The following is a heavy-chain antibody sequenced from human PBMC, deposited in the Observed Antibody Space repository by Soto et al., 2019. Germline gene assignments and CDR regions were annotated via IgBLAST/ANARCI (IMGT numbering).Heavy chain of an antibody. CDR3: ARAPRWQQLRWGGSYYYYGMDV. D-gene: IGHD6-13*01. CDR2: INHSGST. Sequence: SETLSLTCAVYGGSFSGYYWSWIRQPPGKGLEWIGEINHSGSTNYNPSLKSRVTISVDTSKNQFSLKLSSVTAADTAVYYCARAPRWQQLRWGGSYYYYGMDVWGQGTTVTVSS. V-gene: IGHV4-34*01. J-gene: IGHJ6*02. CDR1: GGSFSGYY.